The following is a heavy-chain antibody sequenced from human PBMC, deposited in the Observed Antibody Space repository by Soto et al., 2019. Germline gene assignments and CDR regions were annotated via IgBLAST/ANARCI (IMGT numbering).Heavy chain of an antibody. Sequence: PSQTLSLTCAISGDSVSSNSAAWNWIRQSPSRGLEWLGRTYYRSKWYNDYAVSVKSRITINPDTSKNQFSLQLNSVTPEDTAVYYCAGDAVAVAGDYYYGMDVWGQGTTVTVSS. V-gene: IGHV6-1*01. CDR2: TYYRSKWYN. CDR1: GDSVSSNSAA. J-gene: IGHJ6*02. CDR3: AGDAVAVAGDYYYGMDV. D-gene: IGHD6-19*01.